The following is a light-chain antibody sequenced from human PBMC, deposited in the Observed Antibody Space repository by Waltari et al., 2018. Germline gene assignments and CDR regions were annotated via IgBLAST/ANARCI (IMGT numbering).Light chain of an antibody. CDR1: SNAAGGYNL. Sequence: QSALTQLASVSGSPGQSVTIFRAVTSNAAGGYNLVSWYQEHPAQAPRVIIYDVSDRPSGVSDRFSGSKSGNTASLTISGLQAEDEADYYCSSQSSNDVVLFGGGTKLTVL. CDR2: DVS. CDR3: SSQSSNDVVL. V-gene: IGLV2-14*01. J-gene: IGLJ2*01.